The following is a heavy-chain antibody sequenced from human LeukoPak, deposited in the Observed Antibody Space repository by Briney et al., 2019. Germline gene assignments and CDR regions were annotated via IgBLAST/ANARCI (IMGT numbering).Heavy chain of an antibody. CDR2: ITSSSSYI. Sequence: GGSLRLSCAASGFTFTSYNMSWVRQAPGKGLEWVSSITSSSSYIYYADSVKGRFTISRDNAKNSLYLQMDSLRVEDTAVYYCARDSYSGNYGAYYYFYMDVWGKGTTVTISS. D-gene: IGHD1-26*01. CDR3: ARDSYSGNYGAYYYFYMDV. V-gene: IGHV3-21*06. CDR1: GFTFTSYN. J-gene: IGHJ6*03.